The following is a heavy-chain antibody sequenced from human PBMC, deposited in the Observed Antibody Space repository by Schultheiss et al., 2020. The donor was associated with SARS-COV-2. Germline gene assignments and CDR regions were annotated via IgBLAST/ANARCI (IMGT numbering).Heavy chain of an antibody. D-gene: IGHD4-17*01. V-gene: IGHV3-23*01. J-gene: IGHJ4*02. Sequence: GGSLRLSCAASGFTFSSYDMHWVRQATGKGLEWVSAISGSGGSTYYADSVKGRFTFSRDNSKNTLYLQMNSLRAEDTAVYYCAKATFSADYGDYEVGDFDYWGQGTLVTVSS. CDR3: AKATFSADYGDYEVGDFDY. CDR1: GFTFSSYD. CDR2: ISGSGGST.